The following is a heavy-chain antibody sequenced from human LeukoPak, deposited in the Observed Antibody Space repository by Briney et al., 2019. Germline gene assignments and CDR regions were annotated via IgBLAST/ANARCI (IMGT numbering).Heavy chain of an antibody. CDR2: IIPIFGTA. CDR1: GYTFTSYG. CDR3: ASAPRYSSSWPNNWFDP. J-gene: IGHJ5*02. V-gene: IGHV1-69*13. D-gene: IGHD6-13*01. Sequence: GASVKVSCKASGYTFTSYGISWVRQAPGQGLEWMGGIIPIFGTANYAQKFQGRATITADESTSTAYMELSSLRSEDTAVYFCASAPRYSSSWPNNWFDPWGQGTLVTVSS.